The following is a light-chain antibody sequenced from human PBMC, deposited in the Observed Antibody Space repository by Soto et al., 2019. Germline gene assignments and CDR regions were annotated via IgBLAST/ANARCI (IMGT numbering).Light chain of an antibody. CDR2: DAS. CDR1: QSVSSS. J-gene: IGKJ4*01. CDR3: QQRSSWPLT. V-gene: IGKV3-11*01. Sequence: EIVLTQSPATLSLSPGETATLSCRARQSVSSSLAWYQQKPGQTPRLLIYDASNRATGIPARFSRSGSGTDFTLTVSSLEPEDFAVYYCQQRSSWPLTFGGGTKVEIK.